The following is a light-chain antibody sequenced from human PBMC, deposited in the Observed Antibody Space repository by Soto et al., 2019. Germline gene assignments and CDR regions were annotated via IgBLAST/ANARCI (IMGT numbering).Light chain of an antibody. Sequence: DIQMTQTPSTLSASVGDRITITCRASQSVSRRLAWYQQKPGTAPKLLIYDASSLEGGVPSRFSGRGSGTEFTLTISSLQPDDCATYYCHTYNSYSLHTFGQGTKVDIK. CDR2: DAS. CDR1: QSVSRR. CDR3: HTYNSYSLHT. J-gene: IGKJ2*01. V-gene: IGKV1-5*01.